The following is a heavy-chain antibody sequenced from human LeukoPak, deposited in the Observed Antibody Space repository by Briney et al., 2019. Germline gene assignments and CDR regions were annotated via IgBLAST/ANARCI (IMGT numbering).Heavy chain of an antibody. J-gene: IGHJ4*02. V-gene: IGHV3-11*04. D-gene: IGHD2-15*01. CDR2: IKTTGLTT. CDR1: GFDFSDYY. CDR3: AIEGSLSDYCSGGSCYSLFAPRPFDY. Sequence: GGSLRLSCAASGFDFSDYYMSWIRQAPGKGLEWISNIKTTGLTTYYADSVKGRFTISRDNAKNSLYLQMNSLRAEDTAVYYCAIEGSLSDYCSGGSCYSLFAPRPFDYWGQGTLVTVSS.